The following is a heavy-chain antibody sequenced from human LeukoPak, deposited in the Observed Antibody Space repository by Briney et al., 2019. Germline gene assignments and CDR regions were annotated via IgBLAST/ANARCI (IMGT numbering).Heavy chain of an antibody. CDR1: GYSFTSCY. J-gene: IGHJ5*02. V-gene: IGHV1-46*01. CDR3: ARGHSLAVAGRQNWFDP. D-gene: IGHD6-19*01. CDR2: FNPTSGST. Sequence: ASVKVSCKASGYSFTSCYMHWVRQAPGQGLEWMGIFNPTSGSTSYAQKFQGRVTVTRDTSTSTVHMELSSPRSDDTAVYYCARGHSLAVAGRQNWFDPWGQGTLVTVSS.